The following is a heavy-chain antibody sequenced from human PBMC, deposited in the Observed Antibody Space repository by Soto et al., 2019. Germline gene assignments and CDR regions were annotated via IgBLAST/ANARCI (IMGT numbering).Heavy chain of an antibody. CDR1: GYTFTSYD. V-gene: IGHV1-8*01. Sequence: ASVKVSCKASGYTFTSYDINWVRQATGQGLEWMGWMNPNSGNTGYAQKFQGRVTMTRNTSISTAYMELSSLRSEDTAVYYCARGLGNYYDSSGYYGNIDYWGQGTLVTVSS. J-gene: IGHJ4*02. D-gene: IGHD3-22*01. CDR2: MNPNSGNT. CDR3: ARGLGNYYDSSGYYGNIDY.